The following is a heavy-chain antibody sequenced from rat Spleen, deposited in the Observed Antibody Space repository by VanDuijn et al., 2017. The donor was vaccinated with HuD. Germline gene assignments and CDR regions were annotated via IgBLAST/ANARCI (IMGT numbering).Heavy chain of an antibody. D-gene: IGHD4-3*01. CDR2: ITNPGNTP. CDR1: GFTFNNYW. V-gene: IGHV5-31*01. Sequence: EVQLVESGGGLVQPGRSMKLSCVASGFTFNNYWMTWIRQAPGKGLEWIASITNPGNTPYYSQSVKGRFTISRDNAKTTLYLQLNSLRSEDTATYYCTRGFGLFDYWGQGVMVTVSS. J-gene: IGHJ2*01. CDR3: TRGFGLFDY.